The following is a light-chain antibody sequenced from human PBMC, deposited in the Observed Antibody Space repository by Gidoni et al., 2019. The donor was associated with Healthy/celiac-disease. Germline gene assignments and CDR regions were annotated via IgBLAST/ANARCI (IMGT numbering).Light chain of an antibody. CDR2: DAS. Sequence: PGERATLSCRASQSVSSYLAWYQQKPGQAPRLLIYDASNRATGIPARFSGSGSGTDFTLTISSLEPEDFAVYYCQQRSNWPPKITFGPGTKVDIK. CDR3: QQRSNWPPKIT. J-gene: IGKJ3*01. V-gene: IGKV3-11*01. CDR1: QSVSSY.